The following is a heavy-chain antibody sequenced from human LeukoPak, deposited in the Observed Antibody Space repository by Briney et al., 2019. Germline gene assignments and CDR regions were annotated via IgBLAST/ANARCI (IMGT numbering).Heavy chain of an antibody. CDR2: IYNSGST. CDR3: ARVYSYGPNYFDY. Sequence: PGGSLRLSCAASGFTFSSYAMSWVRQAPGKGLEWVSVIYNSGSTQYADSVKGRFTISRDSSKNTLYLQMNSLRAEDTALYYCARVYSYGPNYFDYWGQGTLVTVPS. CDR1: GFTFSSYA. D-gene: IGHD5-18*01. J-gene: IGHJ4*02. V-gene: IGHV3-23*05.